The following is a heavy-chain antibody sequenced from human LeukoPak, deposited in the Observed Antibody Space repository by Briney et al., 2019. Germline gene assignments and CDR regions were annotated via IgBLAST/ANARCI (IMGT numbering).Heavy chain of an antibody. V-gene: IGHV1-18*01. Sequence: VASVKVSCKASGYTFTNYGISWVRQAPGQGLEWMGWISSYNGNTNYAQKLQGRVTMTTDTSTSTAYMELRSLRSDDTAVYYCARDPSSGYSSGWALDYWGQGTLVTVSS. CDR3: ARDPSSGYSSGWALDY. CDR2: ISSYNGNT. J-gene: IGHJ4*02. CDR1: GYTFTNYG. D-gene: IGHD6-19*01.